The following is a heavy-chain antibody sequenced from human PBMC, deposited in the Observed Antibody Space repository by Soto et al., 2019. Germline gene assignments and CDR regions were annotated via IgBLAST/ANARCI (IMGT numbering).Heavy chain of an antibody. Sequence: SETLSLTCTVSGVSISSGDYYWSWIRQPPGKGLEWIGYIYYSGSTYYNPSLKSRVTISVDTSKNQFSLKLSSVTAADTAVYYCARECRMVRGEGVVWWFDPWGQGTLVTVSS. CDR1: GVSISSGDYY. V-gene: IGHV4-30-4*01. CDR3: ARECRMVRGEGVVWWFDP. D-gene: IGHD3-10*01. J-gene: IGHJ5*02. CDR2: IYYSGST.